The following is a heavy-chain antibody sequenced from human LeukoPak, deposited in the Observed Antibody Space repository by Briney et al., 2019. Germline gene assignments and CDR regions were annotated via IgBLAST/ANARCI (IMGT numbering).Heavy chain of an antibody. CDR3: ARQIPHYYDSSGYFYFDY. V-gene: IGHV4-59*08. J-gene: IGHJ4*02. CDR2: IYYSGST. D-gene: IGHD3-22*01. Sequence: PSETLSLTCTVSGGSISSYYWSWIRQPPGKGLEWIGYIYYSGSTNYNPSLKSRVTISVDTSKNQFSLKLSSVTAADTAVYYCARQIPHYYDSSGYFYFDYWGQGTLGTVSA. CDR1: GGSISSYY.